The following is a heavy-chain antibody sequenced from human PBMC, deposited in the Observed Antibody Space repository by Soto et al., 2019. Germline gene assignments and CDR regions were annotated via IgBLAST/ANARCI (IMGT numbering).Heavy chain of an antibody. CDR2: ISYDGSNK. V-gene: IGHV3-30*18. CDR1: GFTFSSYG. CDR3: AKDVIEEGYSSSWLSFGTDY. Sequence: GGSLRLSCAASGFTFSSYGMHWVRQAPGKGLEWVAVISYDGSNKYYADSVKGRFTISRDNSKNTLYLQMNSLRAEDTAVYYCAKDVIEEGYSSSWLSFGTDYWGQGTLVTVSS. D-gene: IGHD6-13*01. J-gene: IGHJ4*02.